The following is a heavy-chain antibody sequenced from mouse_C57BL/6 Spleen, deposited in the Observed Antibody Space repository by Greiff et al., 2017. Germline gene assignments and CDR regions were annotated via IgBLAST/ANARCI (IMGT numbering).Heavy chain of an antibody. CDR1: GYAFSSSW. Sequence: VKLMESGPELVKPEASVKISCMASGYAFSSSWMNWVKQRPGKGLEWIGRIYPGDGDTNYNGKFKGKATLTADKSSSTAYMQLSSLTSEDSAVYFCATQGGYYLDYWGQGTTLTVSS. J-gene: IGHJ2*01. CDR3: ATQGGYYLDY. V-gene: IGHV1-82*01. CDR2: IYPGDGDT.